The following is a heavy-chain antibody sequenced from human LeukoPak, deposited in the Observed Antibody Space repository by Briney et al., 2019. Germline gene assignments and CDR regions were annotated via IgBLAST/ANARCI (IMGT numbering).Heavy chain of an antibody. CDR3: ATGYCSGGSCYPDY. Sequence: ASVKVSCKASGYTFTSYGISWVRQAPGQGLEWMGWISAYNGNTNYAQKLQGRVTMTEDTSTDTAYMELSSLRTEDTAVYYCATGYCSGGSCYPDYWGQGTLVTVSS. V-gene: IGHV1-18*01. J-gene: IGHJ4*02. CDR2: ISAYNGNT. CDR1: GYTFTSYG. D-gene: IGHD2-15*01.